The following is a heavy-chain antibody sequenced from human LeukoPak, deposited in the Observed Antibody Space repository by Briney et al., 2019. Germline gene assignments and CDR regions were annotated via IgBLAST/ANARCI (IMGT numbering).Heavy chain of an antibody. Sequence: PGGSLRLSCAASGFIFSNYAMTWVCQAPGKGLEWVSILGGLSESVYYPDSVKGRFTVSRDNSKDTLYLEINSLRGEDTATYYCARRWLGDPYGMDVWGQGTTVTVSS. CDR1: GFIFSNYA. J-gene: IGHJ6*02. D-gene: IGHD3-10*01. CDR2: LGGLSESV. CDR3: ARRWLGDPYGMDV. V-gene: IGHV3-23*01.